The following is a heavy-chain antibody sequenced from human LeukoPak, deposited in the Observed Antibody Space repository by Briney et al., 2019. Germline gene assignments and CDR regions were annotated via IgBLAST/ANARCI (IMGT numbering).Heavy chain of an antibody. CDR1: GYTFTSYD. CDR2: MNPNSGNT. CDR3: AKDWHILTGRNCFDP. Sequence: GASVKVSCKASGYTFTSYDINWVRQATGQGLEWMGWMNPNSGNTAYAQKFQGRVTITRNTSISTAYMELSSLRSEDTAIYYCAKDWHILTGRNCFDPWGQGTLVTVSS. D-gene: IGHD3-9*01. J-gene: IGHJ5*02. V-gene: IGHV1-8*03.